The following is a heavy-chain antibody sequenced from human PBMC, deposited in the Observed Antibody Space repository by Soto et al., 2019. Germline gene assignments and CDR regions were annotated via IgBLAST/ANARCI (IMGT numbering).Heavy chain of an antibody. CDR3: ARDEIAAAGTLVY. Sequence: PGGSLRLSCAASGFTFSSYGMHWVRQAPGKGLEWVAVIWYDGSNKYYADSVKGRFTISRDNSKNTLYLQMNSLRAEDTAVYYCARDEIAAAGTLVYWGQGTLVTVSS. CDR1: GFTFSSYG. CDR2: IWYDGSNK. D-gene: IGHD6-13*01. J-gene: IGHJ4*02. V-gene: IGHV3-33*01.